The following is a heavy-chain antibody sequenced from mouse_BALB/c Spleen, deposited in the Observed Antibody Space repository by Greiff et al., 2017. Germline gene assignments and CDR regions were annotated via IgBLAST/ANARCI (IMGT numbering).Heavy chain of an antibody. V-gene: IGHV2-5-1*01. J-gene: IGHJ4*01. D-gene: IGHD2-1*01. Sequence: VQLQQSGPSLVQPSQSLSITCTVSGFSLTSYGVHWVRQSPGKGLEWLGVIWRGGSTDYNAAFMSRLSITKDNSKSQVFFKMNSLQADDTAIYYGAKKTYGNYDAMDYWGQGTSVTVSS. CDR2: IWRGGST. CDR3: AKKTYGNYDAMDY. CDR1: GFSLTSYG.